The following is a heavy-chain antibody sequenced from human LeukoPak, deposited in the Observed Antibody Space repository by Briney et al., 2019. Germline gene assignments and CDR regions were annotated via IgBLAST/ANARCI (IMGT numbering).Heavy chain of an antibody. CDR3: ARDPNYYDSSGYHTGGYFDY. D-gene: IGHD3-22*01. V-gene: IGHV1-46*01. J-gene: IGHJ4*02. CDR1: GYTFTSYY. CDR2: INPSGGST. Sequence: ASAKVSCKASGYTFTSYYMHWVRQAPGQGLEWMGIINPSGGSTSYAQKFQGRVTMTRDMSTSTVYMELSSLRSEDTAVYYCARDPNYYDSSGYHTGGYFDYWGQGTLVTVSS.